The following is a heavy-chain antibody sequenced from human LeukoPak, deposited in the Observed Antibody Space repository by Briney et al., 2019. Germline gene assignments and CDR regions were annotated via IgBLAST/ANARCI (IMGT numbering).Heavy chain of an antibody. V-gene: IGHV1-46*01. Sequence: ASVKVSCKAFGYTFTSNYMHWVRQAPGQGPEWMGVISPSGGSTTYAQKFQGRVTLTRDMSTSTDYLELSSLRSEDTAVYYCAKSDYSSGWYFDYWGQGTLVTVSS. CDR1: GYTFTSNY. CDR3: AKSDYSSGWYFDY. D-gene: IGHD6-19*01. J-gene: IGHJ4*02. CDR2: ISPSGGST.